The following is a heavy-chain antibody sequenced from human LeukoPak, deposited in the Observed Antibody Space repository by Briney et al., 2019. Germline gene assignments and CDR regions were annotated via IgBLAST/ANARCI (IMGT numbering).Heavy chain of an antibody. CDR2: FDTEDDET. CDR3: AAKGKMEWEVGLHY. D-gene: IGHD1-26*01. V-gene: IGHV1-24*01. CDR1: GYTLTKLS. J-gene: IGHJ4*02. Sequence: ASVKVSCKVSGYTLTKLSIHWVRQAPGKGLEWLGGFDTEDDETIYALKLQGRVTLTEDTSTDTAYMELTSLRSEDTAIYYCAAKGKMEWEVGLHYWGQGTL.